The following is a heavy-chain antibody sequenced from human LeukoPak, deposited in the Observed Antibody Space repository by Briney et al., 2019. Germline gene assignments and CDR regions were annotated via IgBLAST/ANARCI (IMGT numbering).Heavy chain of an antibody. CDR2: INHSGST. Sequence: PSETLSLTCAVYGGSFSGYYWSWIRQPPGKGLEWIGEINHSGSTNYNPSLKSRVTIPVDTSKNQFSLKLSSVTAADTAVYYCARNSYDSSGYYFDYWGQGTLVTVSS. CDR3: ARNSYDSSGYYFDY. J-gene: IGHJ4*02. CDR1: GGSFSGYY. V-gene: IGHV4-34*01. D-gene: IGHD3-22*01.